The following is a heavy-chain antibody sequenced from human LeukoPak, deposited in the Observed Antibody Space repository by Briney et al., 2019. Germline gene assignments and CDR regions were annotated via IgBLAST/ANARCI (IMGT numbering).Heavy chain of an antibody. J-gene: IGHJ5*02. CDR1: GYTFTSYY. Sequence: ASVMVSCKASGYTFTSYYMHWVRQAPGQGLEWMGIINPSGGSTSYAQKFQGRVTMTRDTSTSTVYMELSSLRSEDAAVYYCARQEGAAAAGTGWFDPWGQGTLVTLSS. CDR2: INPSGGST. D-gene: IGHD6-13*01. CDR3: ARQEGAAAAGTGWFDP. V-gene: IGHV1-46*01.